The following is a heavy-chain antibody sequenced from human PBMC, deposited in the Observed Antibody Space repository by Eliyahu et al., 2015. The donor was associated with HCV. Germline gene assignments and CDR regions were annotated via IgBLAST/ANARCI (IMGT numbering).Heavy chain of an antibody. CDR2: IYYSGST. V-gene: IGHV4-39*01. CDR1: GGSISSSSYY. D-gene: IGHD6-19*01. CDR3: ARRGDEGDIAVAVFRREKPYYFDY. Sequence: QLQLQESGPGLVKPSETLSLTCTVSGGSISSSSYYWGWIRXPPGKGLEWIGSIYYSGSTYYNPSLKSRVTISVDTSKNQFSLKLSSVTAADTAVYYCARRGDEGDIAVAVFRREKPYYFDYWGQGTLVTVSS. J-gene: IGHJ4*02.